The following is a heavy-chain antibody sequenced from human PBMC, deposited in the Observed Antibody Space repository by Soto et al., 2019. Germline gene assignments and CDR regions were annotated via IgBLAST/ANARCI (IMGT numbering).Heavy chain of an antibody. J-gene: IGHJ4*02. D-gene: IGHD6-19*01. CDR1: GFTFSNYY. V-gene: IGHV3-11*01. Sequence: QVQLVASGGGLVKPGGPLRLSCAASGFTFSNYYMSWFRQAPGKGLEWVSYISSSGSTIYYADSVKVRFTISRDNAKNSLYLQMNSLRAEDTAVYYCARDIAVAGSGLFDYWGQGTLVTVSS. CDR3: ARDIAVAGSGLFDY. CDR2: ISSSGSTI.